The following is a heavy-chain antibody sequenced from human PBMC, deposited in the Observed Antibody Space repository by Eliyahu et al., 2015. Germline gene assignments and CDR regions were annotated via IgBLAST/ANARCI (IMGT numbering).Heavy chain of an antibody. J-gene: IGHJ6*03. CDR1: GFSLTTSGXX. CDR3: ARMGKILECKNCGYYYMDV. Sequence: QVTLRESGPALVKPTQTLTLTCTFSGFSLTTSGXXVXWXRHSPGKALEWLARXDWDDDKFYSTSLKTRLTXSKDTSKNQVVLRMTNMXPVDTATYYCARMGKILECKNCGYYYMDVWGKGTTVTVSS. CDR2: XDWDDDK. D-gene: IGHD3-3*01. V-gene: IGHV2-70*17.